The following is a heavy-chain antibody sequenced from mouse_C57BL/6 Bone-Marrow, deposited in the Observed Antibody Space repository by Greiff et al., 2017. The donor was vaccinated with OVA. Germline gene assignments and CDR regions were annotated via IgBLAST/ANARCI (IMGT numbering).Heavy chain of an antibody. J-gene: IGHJ3*01. CDR1: GYSFTDYN. CDR3: ARGRDYGGLAY. CDR2: INPNYGTT. Sequence: VHVKQSGPELVKPGASVKISCKASGYSFTDYNMNWVKQSNGKSLEWIGVINPNYGTTSYNQKFKGKATLTVDKSSSTAYMQLNSLTSEDSAGYYCARGRDYGGLAYWGQGTLVPVSA. D-gene: IGHD1-1*02. V-gene: IGHV1-39*01.